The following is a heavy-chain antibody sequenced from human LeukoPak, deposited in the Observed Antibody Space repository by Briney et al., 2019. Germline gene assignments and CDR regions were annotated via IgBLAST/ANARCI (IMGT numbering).Heavy chain of an antibody. CDR1: GFIVSSYV. J-gene: IGHJ6*02. D-gene: IGHD2-8*01. Sequence: GGSLRLSCAASGFIVSSYVMSWVRQAPGKGLEWVSLIRGSGGSTYYADSVRGRFTISRDNSKNTLYLQMNSLRAEDTAVYYCAKDMGYFTGMDVWGQGTTVTVSS. V-gene: IGHV3-23*01. CDR3: AKDMGYFTGMDV. CDR2: IRGSGGST.